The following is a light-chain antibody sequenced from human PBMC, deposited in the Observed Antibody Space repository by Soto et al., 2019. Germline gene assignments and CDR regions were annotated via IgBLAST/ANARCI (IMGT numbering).Light chain of an antibody. J-gene: IGLJ2*01. Sequence: QAVVTQPPSASGTPGQRVSISCSGSSSNIGTNTVNWYQHLPGTAPKLLIYSNNQRPSGVPDRFSGSKSGTSASLAISGLQSEDEADYYCAAWDDSLDAVLFGGGTKVTVL. CDR2: SNN. CDR3: AAWDDSLDAVL. V-gene: IGLV1-44*01. CDR1: SSNIGTNT.